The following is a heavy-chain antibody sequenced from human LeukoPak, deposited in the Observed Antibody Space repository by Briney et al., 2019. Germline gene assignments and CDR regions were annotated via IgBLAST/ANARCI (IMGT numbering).Heavy chain of an antibody. CDR1: GYTFTDYY. J-gene: IGHJ4*02. CDR2: INPNSGGT. D-gene: IGHD3-22*01. CDR3: ATSYDNSGYYYWDY. Sequence: GASVKVSCKASGYTFTDYYMHWVRQAPGQGLEWTGWINPNSGGTNYAQKFQDRVTMTRDTSISTAYMELSRLRSDDTAVYYCATSYDNSGYYYWDYWGQGTLVTVSS. V-gene: IGHV1-2*02.